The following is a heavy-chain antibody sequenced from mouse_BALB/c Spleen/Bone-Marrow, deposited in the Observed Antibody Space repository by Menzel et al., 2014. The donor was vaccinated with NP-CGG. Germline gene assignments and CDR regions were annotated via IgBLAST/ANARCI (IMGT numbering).Heavy chain of an antibody. J-gene: IGHJ2*01. CDR3: ARGYYDDY. D-gene: IGHD2-4*01. Sequence: EVQRVESGGGLVQPGGSLRLSCAPSGFTFTDYFMTWVRQPPGKALEWLGFIRNKASGYTTEYSASVKGRFTISRDNSQSILYLQMNTLRAEDSATYYCARGYYDDYWGQGTTLTVSS. CDR1: GFTFTDYF. V-gene: IGHV7-3*02. CDR2: IRNKASGYTT.